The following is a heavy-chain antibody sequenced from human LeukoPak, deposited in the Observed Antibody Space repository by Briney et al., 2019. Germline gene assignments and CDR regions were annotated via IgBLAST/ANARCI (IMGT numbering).Heavy chain of an antibody. Sequence: PGGSLRLSCAASGFTFSSYGMHWVRQAPGKGLEWVASIWYDGSNKFYADSVKGRFTISRDNSRNTLYLQMSSLRAEDAAVYYCAKDFYSSSHDAFDIWGQGTMVTVSS. CDR2: IWYDGSNK. V-gene: IGHV3-30*02. CDR3: AKDFYSSSHDAFDI. CDR1: GFTFSSYG. J-gene: IGHJ3*02. D-gene: IGHD6-6*01.